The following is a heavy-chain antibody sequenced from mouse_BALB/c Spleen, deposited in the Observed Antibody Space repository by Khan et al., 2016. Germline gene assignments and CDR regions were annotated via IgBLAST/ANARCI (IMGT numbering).Heavy chain of an antibody. CDR1: GFTFSSFG. CDR3: GRGYY. Sequence: EVELVESGGGLVQPGGSRTLSCAASGFTFSSFGMHWVRQAPEKGLEWVAFISRGSSALYYADTVKGRFTISRDNPKSTLFLQMTSLRSEDTAMDYCGRGYYWGQGTTLTVSS. J-gene: IGHJ2*01. V-gene: IGHV5-17*02. CDR2: ISRGSSAL.